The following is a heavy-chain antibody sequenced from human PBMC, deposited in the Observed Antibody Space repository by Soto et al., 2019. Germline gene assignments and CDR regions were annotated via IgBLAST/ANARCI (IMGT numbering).Heavy chain of an antibody. V-gene: IGHV1-18*01. Sequence: ASVMVSCKASGYSFTTYGVTWVRQAPGQGLEWMGWISTDKGNTKYAQNFQSRATLTTDTSTSTAYMELRSLRSDDTAVYYCARDRDWNLDYWGQGTLVTVSS. J-gene: IGHJ4*02. CDR2: ISTDKGNT. CDR1: GYSFTTYG. CDR3: ARDRDWNLDY. D-gene: IGHD2-21*02.